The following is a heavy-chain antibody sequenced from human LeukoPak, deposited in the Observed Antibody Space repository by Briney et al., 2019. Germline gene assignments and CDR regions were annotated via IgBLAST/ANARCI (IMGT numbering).Heavy chain of an antibody. V-gene: IGHV1-24*01. CDR1: GYTLTELS. CDR3: ATDREVGRYYYDSSGYWKY. J-gene: IGHJ4*02. D-gene: IGHD3-22*01. Sequence: GASVKVSCKVSGYTLTELSMHWVRQAPGKGLEGRGGFDPEDGETIYAQKFQGRVTVNEDTSTDTAYMELSTLRSDDTAVYYCATDREVGRYYYDSSGYWKYWGQGTLVTVSS. CDR2: FDPEDGET.